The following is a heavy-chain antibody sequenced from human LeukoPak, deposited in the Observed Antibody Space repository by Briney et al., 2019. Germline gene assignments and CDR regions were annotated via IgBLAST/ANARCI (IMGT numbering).Heavy chain of an antibody. D-gene: IGHD2-8*02. V-gene: IGHV6-1*01. J-gene: IGHJ3*02. CDR3: ARDQSWTTGFDI. Sequence: PSQTLSLTCAISGDSVSSNRATWNWIRQSPSRGLEWLGRTYYMSMWYNDYAVSVKSRITISPDTSKNQFSLQLNSVTPEDTAVYFCARDQSWTTGFDIWSQGTVVAVSS. CDR1: GDSVSSNRAT. CDR2: TYYMSMWYN.